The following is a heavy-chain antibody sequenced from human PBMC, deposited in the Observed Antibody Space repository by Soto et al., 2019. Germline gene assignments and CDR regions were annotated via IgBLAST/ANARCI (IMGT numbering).Heavy chain of an antibody. D-gene: IGHD6-13*01. CDR2: ISGSGESI. Sequence: EVHLLESGGGLVQPGESLRLSCAASGFIFSDYAMTWVRQDPGKGLEWVSGISGSGESIYYADSVEGRFTISRDNSKNTLYLQMNSLRGEDTAVYYCARDRHGSDWYTYYFYTLAVWGQVTTVTVSS. CDR1: GFIFSDYA. J-gene: IGHJ6*02. V-gene: IGHV3-23*01. CDR3: ARDRHGSDWYTYYFYTLAV.